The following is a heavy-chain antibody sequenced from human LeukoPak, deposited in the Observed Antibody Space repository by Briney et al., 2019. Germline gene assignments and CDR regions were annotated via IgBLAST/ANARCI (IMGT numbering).Heavy chain of an antibody. V-gene: IGHV1-2*02. CDR3: ARDQDGTVWFDY. CDR1: GYTFTGYY. J-gene: IGHJ4*02. D-gene: IGHD3/OR15-3a*01. CDR2: INPNSGGT. Sequence: ASVKVSCKASGYTFTGYYMHWVRQAPGQGVEWMGWINPNSGGTNYAQKFQGRVTMTRDTSISTAYMELSRLRSDDTAVYYCARDQDGTVWFDYWGQGTLVTVSS.